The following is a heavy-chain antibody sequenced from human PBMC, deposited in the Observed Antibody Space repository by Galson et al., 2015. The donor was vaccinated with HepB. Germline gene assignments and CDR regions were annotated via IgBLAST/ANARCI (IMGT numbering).Heavy chain of an antibody. D-gene: IGHD4-17*01. J-gene: IGHJ4*02. V-gene: IGHV3-7*03. CDR1: GFTFSSYW. CDR2: IKQDGSEK. Sequence: SLRLSCAASGFTFSSYWMSWVRQAPGKGLEWVANIKQDGSEKYYVDSVKGRFTISRDNAKNSLYLQMNSLRAEDTAVYYCARDNEGGDYHNDYWGQGTLVTVSS. CDR3: ARDNEGGDYHNDY.